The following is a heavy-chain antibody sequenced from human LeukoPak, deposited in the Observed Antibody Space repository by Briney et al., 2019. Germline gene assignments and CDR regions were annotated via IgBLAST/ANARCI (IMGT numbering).Heavy chain of an antibody. Sequence: GGSLRLSCAASGFTFSDYYMSWIRQAPGKGLEWVSYISSSGTNIYYADSVKGRFTISRDNAKNSLYLQMNRLRAEDTAVYYCAREELERRSAHYYYYMDVWGKGPTVTISS. V-gene: IGHV3-11*04. J-gene: IGHJ6*03. CDR1: GFTFSDYY. CDR3: AREELERRSAHYYYYMDV. D-gene: IGHD1-1*01. CDR2: ISSSGTNI.